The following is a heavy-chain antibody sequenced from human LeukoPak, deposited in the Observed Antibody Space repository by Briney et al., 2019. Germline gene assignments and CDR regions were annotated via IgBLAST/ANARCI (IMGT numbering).Heavy chain of an antibody. CDR2: IYYSGST. Sequence: SETLSLTCTVSGGSISSYYWSWIRQPPGKGLEWIGYIYYSGSTNYNPSLKSRVTISVDTSKNQFSLKLSSVTAADTAVYYCARRGYSYQQSRYFQHWGQGTLVTVSS. CDR3: ARRGYSYQQSRYFQH. D-gene: IGHD5-18*01. V-gene: IGHV4-59*12. CDR1: GGSISSYY. J-gene: IGHJ1*01.